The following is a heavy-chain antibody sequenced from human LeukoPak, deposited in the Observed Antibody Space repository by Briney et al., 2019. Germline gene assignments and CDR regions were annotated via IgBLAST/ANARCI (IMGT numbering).Heavy chain of an antibody. J-gene: IGHJ4*02. V-gene: IGHV3-23*01. CDR1: GFTFSSYS. D-gene: IGHD6-13*01. CDR2: ISGSRGST. Sequence: GASLRLSCAASGFTFSSYSMSWVRQAPGKGLDRVSVISGSRGSTYYADSVRGRFTISRDNSKNTLYLQINSRRAEDTAVYYCAKGGHSSSWYGPDYWGQGTLVSVSS. CDR3: AKGGHSSSWYGPDY.